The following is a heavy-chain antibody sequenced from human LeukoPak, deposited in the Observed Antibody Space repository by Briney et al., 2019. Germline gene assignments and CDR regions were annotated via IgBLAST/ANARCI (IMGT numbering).Heavy chain of an antibody. V-gene: IGHV3-43*02. J-gene: IGHJ4*02. CDR2: ISGDGVST. Sequence: EGSLRLSCVASGLPIADFAMHWVRQAPGKGLEWVSLISGDGVSTFYADSVRGRFTISRDNSKSSLYLEMNSLRTEDAAMYYCAKESGMFDYWGEGTLVAVSS. CDR3: AKESGMFDY. CDR1: GLPIADFA.